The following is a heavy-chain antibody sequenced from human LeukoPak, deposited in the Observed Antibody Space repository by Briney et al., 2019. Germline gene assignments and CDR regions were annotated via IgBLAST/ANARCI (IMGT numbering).Heavy chain of an antibody. J-gene: IGHJ6*02. CDR3: ARAGPYGSYGMDV. CDR1: GGSISSYY. V-gene: IGHV4-59*01. Sequence: SETLSLTCTVSGGSISSYYWSWIRQPPGKGLEWIGYIYYSGSTNYNPSLKSRVTISVDTSKNQFSLKLSSVTAADTAVYHCARAGPYGSYGMDVWGQGTTVTVSS. D-gene: IGHD3-10*01. CDR2: IYYSGST.